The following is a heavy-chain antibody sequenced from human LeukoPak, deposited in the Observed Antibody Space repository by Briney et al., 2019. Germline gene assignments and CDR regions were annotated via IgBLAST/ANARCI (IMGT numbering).Heavy chain of an antibody. V-gene: IGHV4-39*01. D-gene: IGHD5-24*01. CDR2: IYYSGTT. CDR3: ARLRRRDGYNPYPIDL. Sequence: PSETLSLTCTVSGGSISSSSYYWGWIRQPPGKGLEWIGSIYYSGTTYYNPSLKSRVTMSVDTSKNQFSLKLNSVTAADTAVYYCARLRRRDGYNPYPIDLWGQGTLVTVSS. J-gene: IGHJ5*02. CDR1: GGSISSSSYY.